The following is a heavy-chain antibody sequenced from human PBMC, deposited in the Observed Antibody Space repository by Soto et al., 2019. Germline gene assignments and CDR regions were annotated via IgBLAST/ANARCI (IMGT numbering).Heavy chain of an antibody. CDR2: ISATGATT. CDR3: AKRMGYSASCADF. Sequence: EVQLLESGGGLIQPGGSLRLSCAASGFTFSTYAMSWVRQAPGKGLEWVSGISATGATTYSADSVKGRFTISRDNSKNTLYLQMGSLRAEDTAVHYCAKRMGYSASCADFWGQGTLVTVSS. J-gene: IGHJ4*02. V-gene: IGHV3-23*01. CDR1: GFTFSTYA. D-gene: IGHD6-13*01.